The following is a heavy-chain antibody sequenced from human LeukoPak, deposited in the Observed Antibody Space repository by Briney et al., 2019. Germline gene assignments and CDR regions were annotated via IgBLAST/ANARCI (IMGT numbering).Heavy chain of an antibody. CDR3: ARVATDYYYYGMDV. D-gene: IGHD1-26*01. CDR2: IYYSGST. CDR1: GGSFSSYY. V-gene: IGHV4-59*01. J-gene: IGHJ6*02. Sequence: PSETLSLTCAVYGGSFSSYYWSWIRQPPGKGLEWIGYIYYSGSTNYNPSLKSRVTISVDTSKNQFSLKLSSVTAADTAVYYCARVATDYYYYGMDVWGQGTTVTVSS.